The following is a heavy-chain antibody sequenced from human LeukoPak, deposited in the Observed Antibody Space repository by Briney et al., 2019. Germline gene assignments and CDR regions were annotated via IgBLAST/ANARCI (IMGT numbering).Heavy chain of an antibody. Sequence: GGSLRLSCAASGFTFSNYVISWVRQAPGKGLEWVSTISGSGASTYYADSVKGRFTISRDNSKNTLYLQMSSLRADDTAVYYCAKMEYYDSGSYSFYYMDVWGKGTTVTVSS. CDR3: AKMEYYDSGSYSFYYMDV. J-gene: IGHJ6*03. D-gene: IGHD3-10*01. CDR1: GFTFSNYV. CDR2: ISGSGAST. V-gene: IGHV3-23*01.